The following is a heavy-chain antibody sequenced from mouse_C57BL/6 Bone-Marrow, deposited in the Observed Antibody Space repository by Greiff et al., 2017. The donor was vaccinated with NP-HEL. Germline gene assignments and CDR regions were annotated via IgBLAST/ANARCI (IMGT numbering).Heavy chain of an antibody. V-gene: IGHV1-55*01. J-gene: IGHJ1*03. CDR3: ARDGSISHWYFDV. CDR1: GYTFTSYW. Sequence: QVQLQQPGAELVKPGASVKMSCKASGYTFTSYWITWVKQRPGQGLEWIGDIYPGSGSTNYNEKFMSKATLTVDTSSSTAYMQLSSLTSEDSAVYYCARDGSISHWYFDVWGTGTTVTVSS. D-gene: IGHD1-1*01. CDR2: IYPGSGST.